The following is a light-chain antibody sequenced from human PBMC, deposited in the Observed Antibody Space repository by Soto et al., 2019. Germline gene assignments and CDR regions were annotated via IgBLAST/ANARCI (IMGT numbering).Light chain of an antibody. CDR2: GAS. CDR1: QSVADN. V-gene: IGKV3-15*01. CDR3: QQYNSYPLT. J-gene: IGKJ4*01. Sequence: EVVMTQSPATLSVSPGERVTLSCRSSQSVADNLAWFQQKPGQGPRLLIYGASTRATGIPARFSGSGSETDFTLTISSLRSEDSAVYHCQQYNSYPLTFGGGTKVEIK.